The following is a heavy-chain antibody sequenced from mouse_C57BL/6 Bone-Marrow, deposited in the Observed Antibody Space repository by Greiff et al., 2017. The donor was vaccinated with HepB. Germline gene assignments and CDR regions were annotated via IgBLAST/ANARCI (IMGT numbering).Heavy chain of an antibody. J-gene: IGHJ3*01. D-gene: IGHD1-1*01. V-gene: IGHV1-54*01. Sequence: QVQLKQSGAELVRPGTSVKVSCKASGYAFTNYLIEWVKQRPGQGLEWIGVINPGSGGTNYNEKFKGKATLTADKSSSTAYMQLSSLTSEDSAVYFCARWNYYYGSSSFAYWGQGTLVTVSA. CDR3: ARWNYYYGSSSFAY. CDR1: GYAFTNYL. CDR2: INPGSGGT.